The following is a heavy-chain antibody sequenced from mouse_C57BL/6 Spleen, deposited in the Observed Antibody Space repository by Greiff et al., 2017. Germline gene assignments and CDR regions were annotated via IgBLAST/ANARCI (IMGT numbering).Heavy chain of an antibody. CDR3: ARGGIRRSWYFDY. CDR2: IYPGSGST. Sequence: QVQLQQPGAELVKPGVSVKMSCKASGYTFTSYWITWVKQRPGKGLEWIGDIYPGSGSTNYNEKFKSKATLTVDTSSSTAYMQLSSLTSEDSAVYYCARGGIRRSWYFDYWGQGTTLTVSS. D-gene: IGHD5-2*01. CDR1: GYTFTSYW. V-gene: IGHV1-55*01. J-gene: IGHJ2*01.